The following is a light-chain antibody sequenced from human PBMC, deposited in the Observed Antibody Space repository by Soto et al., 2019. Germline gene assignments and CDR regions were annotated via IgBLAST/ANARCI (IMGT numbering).Light chain of an antibody. J-gene: IGKJ4*02. Sequence: DIPFTQSPSFLSASVGDIVTITCRASQGISISLGWSQQRPGKAPDLLIYAASSLESGVPSRFSGSGSGTEFTLTINGLQPEDFATYYCQRLNGPPLTFGGGTKVEIK. CDR1: QGISIS. CDR3: QRLNGPPLT. CDR2: AAS. V-gene: IGKV1-9*01.